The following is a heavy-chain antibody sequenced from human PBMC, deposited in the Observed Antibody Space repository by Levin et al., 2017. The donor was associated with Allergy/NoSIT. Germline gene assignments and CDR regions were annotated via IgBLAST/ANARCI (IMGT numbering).Heavy chain of an antibody. Sequence: GESLKISCVASGFTFDDYTMHWVRQAPGKGLQWVSLISWDGSKALYGDSVKGRFTISRDNSENSLHLQMNSLRTEDTALYYCVRDGGYCSGGTCLGTFDIWGQGTVVTVSS. D-gene: IGHD2-15*01. CDR2: ISWDGSKA. CDR3: VRDGGYCSGGTCLGTFDI. J-gene: IGHJ3*02. V-gene: IGHV3-43*01. CDR1: GFTFDDYT.